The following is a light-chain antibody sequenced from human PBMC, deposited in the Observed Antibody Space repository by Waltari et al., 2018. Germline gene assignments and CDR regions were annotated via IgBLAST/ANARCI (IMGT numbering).Light chain of an antibody. V-gene: IGKV3-11*01. J-gene: IGKJ1*01. Sequence: EIVLTQSPATLSLSPGERATLSCRASQSVSSYLAWYQQKPGQAPRLLIYDASNRATGIPARFSGSVSGTDFTLTISSLEPEDVAVYYCQQRSNWPPTWTFGQGTKVEIK. CDR3: QQRSNWPPTWT. CDR2: DAS. CDR1: QSVSSY.